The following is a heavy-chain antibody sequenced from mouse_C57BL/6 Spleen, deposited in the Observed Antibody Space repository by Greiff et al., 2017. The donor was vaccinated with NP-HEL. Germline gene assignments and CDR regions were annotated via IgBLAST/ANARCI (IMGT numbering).Heavy chain of an antibody. CDR2: IDPSDSYT. Sequence: QVQLQQPGAELVRPGTSVKLSCKASGYTFTSYWMHWVKQRPGQGLEWIGVIDPSDSYTNYNQKFKGKATLTVDTSSSTSYMQLSSLTSEDSAVYYCARHYYGSSQYYFDYWGQGTTLTVSS. D-gene: IGHD1-1*01. CDR1: GYTFTSYW. V-gene: IGHV1-59*01. CDR3: ARHYYGSSQYYFDY. J-gene: IGHJ2*01.